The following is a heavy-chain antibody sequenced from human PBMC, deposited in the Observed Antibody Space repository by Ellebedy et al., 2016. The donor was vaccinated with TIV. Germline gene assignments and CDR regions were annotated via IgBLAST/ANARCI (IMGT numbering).Heavy chain of an antibody. CDR2: IYHSGST. CDR1: GGTISSTNYY. J-gene: IGHJ4*02. Sequence: SVTLSLTXNVSGGTISSTNYYWGWIRQSPEKGLEWIGSIYHSGSTYYNPSLKSRLTISLDTTKNQFSLRLDSVTAADTAVYYCASSPSGYEIPYWGQGTLVTVSS. V-gene: IGHV4-39*07. D-gene: IGHD5-12*01. CDR3: ASSPSGYEIPY.